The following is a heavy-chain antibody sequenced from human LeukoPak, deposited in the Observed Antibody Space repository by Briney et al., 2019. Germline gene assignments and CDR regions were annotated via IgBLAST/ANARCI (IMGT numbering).Heavy chain of an antibody. CDR2: ISSSSSYT. Sequence: GGSPRLSCAASGFTFSDYYMSWIRQAPGKGLEWVSYISSSSSYTNYADSVKGRFTISRDNAKNSLYLQVNSLRAEDTAVYYCARDRQDYDYVWGSYPLDYWGQGTLVTASS. CDR1: GFTFSDYY. J-gene: IGHJ4*02. CDR3: ARDRQDYDYVWGSYPLDY. V-gene: IGHV3-11*06. D-gene: IGHD3-16*02.